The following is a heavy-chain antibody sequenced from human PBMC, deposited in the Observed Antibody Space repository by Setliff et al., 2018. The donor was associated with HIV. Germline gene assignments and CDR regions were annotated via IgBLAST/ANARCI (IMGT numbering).Heavy chain of an antibody. CDR2: IIPIFGTA. D-gene: IGHD3-9*01. Sequence: GASVKVSCKASGGTFSSYAISWVRQAPGQGLEWMGGIIPIFGTANYAQKFQGRVTITADEFTSTAYMELSSLRSEDTAVYYCARDRLHYDILTGYSDAFDIWGQGTMVTVSS. J-gene: IGHJ3*02. CDR1: GGTFSSYA. CDR3: ARDRLHYDILTGYSDAFDI. V-gene: IGHV1-69*13.